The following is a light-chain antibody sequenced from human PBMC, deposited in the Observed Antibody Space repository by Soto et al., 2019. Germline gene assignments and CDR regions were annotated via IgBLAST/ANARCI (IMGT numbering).Light chain of an antibody. CDR1: QSISSW. CDR2: KAS. V-gene: IGKV1-5*03. J-gene: IGKJ5*01. CDR3: QQRSTWPVT. Sequence: DIQMTPSPSTLSASVGASVTITCRASQSISSWLAWYQQKPGKAPKLLIYKASSLESGVPSRFSGSGSGTDFTLTISRLEPEDFAVYFCQQRSTWPVTFGQGTRLEIK.